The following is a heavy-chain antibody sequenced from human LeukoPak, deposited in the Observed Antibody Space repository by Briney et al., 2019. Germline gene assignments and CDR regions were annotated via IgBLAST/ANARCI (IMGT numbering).Heavy chain of an antibody. CDR3: AATSYYGSGTYDY. D-gene: IGHD3-10*01. CDR1: GGSISSNY. CDR2: IYYSGST. V-gene: IGHV4-59*08. J-gene: IGHJ4*02. Sequence: PSETLSLTCTVSGGSISSNYWSWIRQPPGKGLEWIGYIYYSGSTNYNASLKSRVTISVDTSKNQFSLKLNSVTAADTAVYYCAATSYYGSGTYDYWGQGSLVTVSS.